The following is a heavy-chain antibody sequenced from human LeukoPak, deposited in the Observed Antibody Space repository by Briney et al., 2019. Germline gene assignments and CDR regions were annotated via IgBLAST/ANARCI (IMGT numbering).Heavy chain of an antibody. CDR1: GYTFTSYG. D-gene: IGHD4-17*01. Sequence: ASVKVPCKASGYTFTSYGISWVRQAPGQGLEWMGWISAYNGNTNYAQKLQGRVTMTTDTSTSTAYMERRSLRSDDTAVYYCARGPHYGEYALRPWAFDIWGQGTMVTVSS. V-gene: IGHV1-18*01. J-gene: IGHJ3*02. CDR3: ARGPHYGEYALRPWAFDI. CDR2: ISAYNGNT.